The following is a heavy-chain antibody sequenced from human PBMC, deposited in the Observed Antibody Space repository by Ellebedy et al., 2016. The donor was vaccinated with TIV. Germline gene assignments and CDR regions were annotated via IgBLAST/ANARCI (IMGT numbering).Heavy chain of an antibody. CDR1: GGSISSYY. J-gene: IGHJ4*02. Sequence: MPSETLSLTCTVSGGSISSYYWSWIRQPPGKGLEWIGHIYYSGTTNYNPSLKSRLTISVDTSKNHFSLKLSSVTAADTAVYYCARSTSGGSINYWGQGTLVTVSS. CDR3: ARSTSGGSINY. V-gene: IGHV4-59*08. CDR2: IYYSGTT. D-gene: IGHD3-10*01.